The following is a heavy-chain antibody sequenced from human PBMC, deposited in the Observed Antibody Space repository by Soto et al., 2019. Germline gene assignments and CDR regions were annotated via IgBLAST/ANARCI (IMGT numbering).Heavy chain of an antibody. V-gene: IGHV4-59*08. J-gene: IGHJ4*02. Sequence: SETLSLTCTVSGGSISSYYWSWIRQPPGKGLEWIGYIYYSGSTNYNPSLKSRVTISVDTSKNQFSLKLSSVTAADTAVYYCARHASGGYCSGGSCYSYFDYWGQGTLVTVS. D-gene: IGHD2-15*01. CDR1: GGSISSYY. CDR3: ARHASGGYCSGGSCYSYFDY. CDR2: IYYSGST.